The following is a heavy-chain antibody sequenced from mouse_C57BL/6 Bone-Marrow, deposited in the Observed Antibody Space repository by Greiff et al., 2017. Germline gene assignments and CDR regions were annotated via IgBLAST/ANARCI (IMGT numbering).Heavy chain of an antibody. V-gene: IGHV1-87*01. D-gene: IGHD1-1*01. J-gene: IGHJ4*01. Sequence: VKLQESGPELARPWASVKISCQAFYTFFRRLHFAIRDTNYWMQRVKQRPGQGLEWIGAMYPGNGDTSYNQKFKGKATLTADQSSSTAYMQLSSLMSEDSAVSYCAAFYYCALYAMDYWGQGTSVTVSS. CDR2: GQGLEWIG. CDR3: SEDSAVSYCAAFYYCALYAMDY. CDR1: YTFFRRLH.